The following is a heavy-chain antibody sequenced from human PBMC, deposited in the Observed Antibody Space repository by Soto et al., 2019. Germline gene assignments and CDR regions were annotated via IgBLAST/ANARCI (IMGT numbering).Heavy chain of an antibody. V-gene: IGHV1-18*01. D-gene: IGHD2-2*01. Sequence: QVQLVQSGVEVKKPGASVKVSCKASSYTFTSYGITWVRRAPGQGLEWMGWISAYNGNTNYAQKLQGRVTMTTDTSTSTAYMELRSLRSEDTAIYYCARDTSNYFDYWGQGTLVTGSS. CDR2: ISAYNGNT. J-gene: IGHJ4*02. CDR1: SYTFTSYG. CDR3: ARDTSNYFDY.